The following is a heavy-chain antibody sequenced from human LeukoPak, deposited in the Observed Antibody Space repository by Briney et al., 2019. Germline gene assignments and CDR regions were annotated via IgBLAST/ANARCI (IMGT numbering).Heavy chain of an antibody. CDR3: AIRGYSYDYGMDV. Sequence: PGGSLRVSCAASGFTFSSYAMSWVRQAPGKGLEWVSGISGSGGSAYYADSMKGRFTISRDNSKNTLYLQMNSLRAEDTAVYYCAIRGYSYDYGMDVWGQGTTVTVSS. J-gene: IGHJ6*02. CDR2: ISGSGGSA. V-gene: IGHV3-23*01. D-gene: IGHD5-18*01. CDR1: GFTFSSYA.